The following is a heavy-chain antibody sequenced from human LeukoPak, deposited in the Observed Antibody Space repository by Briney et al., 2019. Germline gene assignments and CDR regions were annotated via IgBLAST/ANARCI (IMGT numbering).Heavy chain of an antibody. CDR3: ASGSGDSSGWYWYYFDY. D-gene: IGHD6-19*01. Sequence: SETLSLTCTVSGGSISSYYWSWIRQPPGKGLEWIGYIYYSGSTNYNPSLKSRVTISVDRSKNQFSLKLSSVTAADTAVYYCASGSGDSSGWYWYYFDYWGQGTLVTVSS. CDR1: GGSISSYY. V-gene: IGHV4-59*12. J-gene: IGHJ4*02. CDR2: IYYSGST.